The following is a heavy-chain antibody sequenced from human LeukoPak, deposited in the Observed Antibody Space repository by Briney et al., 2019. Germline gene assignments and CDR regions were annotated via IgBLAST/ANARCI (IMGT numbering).Heavy chain of an antibody. CDR1: GYTLTELS. CDR3: ATGVYSYGYWRGALDI. Sequence: ASVKVSCKVSGYTLTELSMHWVRQAPGKGLEWMGGFDPEDGDTIYAQKFQGRVTMTEDTSTDTAYMELSSLRSEDTAVYYCATGVYSYGYWRGALDIWGQGTMVTVSS. J-gene: IGHJ3*02. CDR2: FDPEDGDT. V-gene: IGHV1-24*01. D-gene: IGHD5-18*01.